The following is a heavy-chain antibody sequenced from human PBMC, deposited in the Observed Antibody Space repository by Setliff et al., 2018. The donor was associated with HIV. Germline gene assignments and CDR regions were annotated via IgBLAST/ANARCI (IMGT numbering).Heavy chain of an antibody. CDR3: ARDNYYDTSGAIGY. D-gene: IGHD3-22*01. CDR2: IIPIFGTA. Sequence: SVKVSCKSSGGTFSRHTISWVRQAPGQGLEWMGGIIPIFGTANYAQNFRGRVSITADASTSTAYMELSSLRSEDTAVYYCARDNYYDTSGAIGYWGQGTLVTSPQ. CDR1: GGTFSRHT. J-gene: IGHJ4*02. V-gene: IGHV1-69*13.